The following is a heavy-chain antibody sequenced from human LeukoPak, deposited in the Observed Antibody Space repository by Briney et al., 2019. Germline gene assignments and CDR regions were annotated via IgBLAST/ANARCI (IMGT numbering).Heavy chain of an antibody. CDR2: INHSGST. V-gene: IGHV4-34*01. CDR1: GGSFSGYY. D-gene: IGHD6-13*01. Sequence: SETLSLTCAVYGGSFSGYYWSWIRQPPGKGLEWIGEINHSGSTNYNPSLKSQVTISVDTSKNQFSLKLSSVTAADTAVYYCARGARPPYSSSWYNYWGQGTLVTVSS. J-gene: IGHJ4*02. CDR3: ARGARPPYSSSWYNY.